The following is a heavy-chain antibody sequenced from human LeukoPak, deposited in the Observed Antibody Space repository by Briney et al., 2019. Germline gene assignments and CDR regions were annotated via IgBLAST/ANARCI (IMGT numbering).Heavy chain of an antibody. J-gene: IGHJ4*02. CDR2: IKQDGSEK. D-gene: IGHD1-26*01. V-gene: IGHV3-7*01. CDR1: GFTFSSYW. CDR3: ARGQSGSYDFDY. Sequence: GGSLRLSCAASGFTFSSYWMSWVRQAPGKGLEWVANIKQDGSEKYYVDSVKGRFTISRDNAKNSLHLQMNSLRAEGTAVYYCARGQSGSYDFDYWGQGTLVTVSS.